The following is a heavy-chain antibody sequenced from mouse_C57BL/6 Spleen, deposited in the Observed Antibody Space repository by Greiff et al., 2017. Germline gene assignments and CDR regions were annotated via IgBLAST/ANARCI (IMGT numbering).Heavy chain of an antibody. V-gene: IGHV1-22*01. CDR2: INPNNGGT. J-gene: IGHJ4*01. CDR1: GYTFTDYN. CDR3: ARRGIYYYGSSYYYAMDY. Sequence: VQLQQSGPELVKPGASVKMSCKASGYTFTDYNMHWVKQSHGKSLEWIGYINPNNGGTSYNQKFKGKDTLTVNKSSSTAYMELRSLTSEDSAVYYCARRGIYYYGSSYYYAMDYWGQGTSVTVSS. D-gene: IGHD1-1*01.